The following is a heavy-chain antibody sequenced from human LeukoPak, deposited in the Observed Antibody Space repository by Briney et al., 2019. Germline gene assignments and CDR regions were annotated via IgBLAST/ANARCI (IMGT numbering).Heavy chain of an antibody. Sequence: GGSLRLSCAASGFTLSRNAMHWVRQAPGKGLEWVAVISYDGSNKYYADSVKGRFTISRDNSKNTLYPQMNSLRAEDTAVYYCARGHIVVVIASSGDFDYWGQGTLVTVSS. J-gene: IGHJ4*02. D-gene: IGHD2-21*01. CDR3: ARGHIVVVIASSGDFDY. CDR1: GFTLSRNA. V-gene: IGHV3-30-3*01. CDR2: ISYDGSNK.